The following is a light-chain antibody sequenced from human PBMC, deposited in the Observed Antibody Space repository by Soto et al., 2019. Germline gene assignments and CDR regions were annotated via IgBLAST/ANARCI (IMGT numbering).Light chain of an antibody. Sequence: EIVLTQSPGTLSLSPGERATLSCRASQSIRNDNLNWYQQKPGQAPRLLIYGASFRATGIPDRFSGSGSGADFTLTITRLEPEDFAVYYCQQYNNWPFTFGPGTKVDIK. V-gene: IGKV3-20*01. CDR2: GAS. CDR1: QSIRNDN. J-gene: IGKJ3*01. CDR3: QQYNNWPFT.